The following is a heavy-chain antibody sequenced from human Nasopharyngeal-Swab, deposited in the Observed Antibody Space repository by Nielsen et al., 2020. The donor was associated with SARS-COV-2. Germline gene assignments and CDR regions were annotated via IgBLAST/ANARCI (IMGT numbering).Heavy chain of an antibody. V-gene: IGHV4-30-2*01. J-gene: IGHJ5*02. D-gene: IGHD3-22*01. Sequence: SETLSLTCAVSGGSTSSGGYSWSWIRQPPGKGLEWIGYIYHSGSTYYNPSLKSRVTISVDRSKNQFSLKLSSVTAADTAVYYCAREKYYYDSSGYYRWFDPWGQGTLVTVSS. CDR3: AREKYYYDSSGYYRWFDP. CDR2: IYHSGST. CDR1: GGSTSSGGYS.